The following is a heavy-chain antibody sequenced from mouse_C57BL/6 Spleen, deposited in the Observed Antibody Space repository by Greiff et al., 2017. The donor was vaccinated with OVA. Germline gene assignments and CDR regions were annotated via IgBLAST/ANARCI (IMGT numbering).Heavy chain of an antibody. Sequence: QVQLQQPGAELVMPGASVKLSCKASGYTFTSYWMHWVKQRPGQGLEWIGEIDPSDSSTNYNQKFKGKSTLTVDKSSSTAYMQLSSLTSEDSAVYYCALYSNFYFDDWGQGTTLTVSS. CDR1: GYTFTSYW. V-gene: IGHV1-69*01. CDR3: ALYSNFYFDD. CDR2: IDPSDSST. D-gene: IGHD2-5*01. J-gene: IGHJ2*01.